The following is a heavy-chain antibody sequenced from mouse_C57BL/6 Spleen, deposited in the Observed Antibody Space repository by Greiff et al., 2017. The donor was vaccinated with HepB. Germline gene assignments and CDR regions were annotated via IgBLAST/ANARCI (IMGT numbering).Heavy chain of an antibody. J-gene: IGHJ2*01. CDR2: INPNNGGT. V-gene: IGHV1-26*01. CDR3: ARGYDGYYVCFYFDY. D-gene: IGHD2-3*01. CDR1: GYTFTDYY. Sequence: EVQLQQSGPELVKPGASVKISCKASGYTFTDYYMNWVKQSHGKSLEWIGDINPNNGGTSYNQKFKGKATLTVDKSSSTAYMELRSLTSEDSAVYYCARGYDGYYVCFYFDYWGQGTTLTVSS.